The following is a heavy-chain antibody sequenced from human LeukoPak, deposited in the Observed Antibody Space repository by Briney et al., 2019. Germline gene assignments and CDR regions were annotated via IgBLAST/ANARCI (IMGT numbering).Heavy chain of an antibody. J-gene: IGHJ4*02. V-gene: IGHV4-34*01. CDR3: ARRRRKPKPRLGSPYFDY. Sequence: SETLSLTCAVYGGSFSGYYWSWIRQPPGKGLEWIGEINHSGSTNYNPSLKSRVTISVDTSKNQFSLKLSSVTAADTAVYYCARRRRKPKPRLGSPYFDYWGQGILVTVSS. CDR1: GGSFSGYY. CDR2: INHSGST. D-gene: IGHD3-16*01.